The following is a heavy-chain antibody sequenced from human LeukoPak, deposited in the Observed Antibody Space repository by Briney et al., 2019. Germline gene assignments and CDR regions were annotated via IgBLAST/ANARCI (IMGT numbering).Heavy chain of an antibody. J-gene: IGHJ4*02. V-gene: IGHV4-34*01. CDR1: GRSISGYY. CDR2: INHSRST. D-gene: IGHD3-3*01. CDR3: ARGPSITIFGVVIGLDY. Sequence: SETLSLTSAVYGRSISGYYRSWIRQPPGKGLGWIGEINHSRSTNYNRSLKSRVTISVDPSTTPFSLKLSPLTSADTAVYYCARGPSITIFGVVIGLDYWGQGTLVTVSS.